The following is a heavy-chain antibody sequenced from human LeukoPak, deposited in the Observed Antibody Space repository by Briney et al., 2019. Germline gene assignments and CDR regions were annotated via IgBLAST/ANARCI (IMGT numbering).Heavy chain of an antibody. CDR1: GFTFSNNY. CDR2: LYSDGST. Sequence: PGGSLRLSCAASGFTFSNNYMSWVRQAPGKGLEWVSILYSDGSTYYADSVKGRFTISRDNSKNTLYLQMNSLRAEDTAVYYCVRDNPRQQGFAYWGQGTLVTVSS. J-gene: IGHJ4*02. V-gene: IGHV3-53*01. CDR3: VRDNPRQQGFAY. D-gene: IGHD6-13*01.